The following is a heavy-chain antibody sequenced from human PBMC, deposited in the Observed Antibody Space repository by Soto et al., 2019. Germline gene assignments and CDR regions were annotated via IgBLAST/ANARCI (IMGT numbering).Heavy chain of an antibody. CDR3: ARGGGVGVAGSAAFDM. J-gene: IGHJ3*02. Sequence: QLHLVQSGAVVKKPGASVTVSCSASGYPVTAYYMHWVRQAPGRGLEWMGGINPATGAAKYTQTFQGRVTKTRETSTSTGFMELGGLTSEDPAVFYCARGGGVGVAGSAAFDMWGQGTLVTVSS. D-gene: IGHD3-3*01. CDR1: GYPVTAYY. CDR2: INPATGAA. V-gene: IGHV1-2*02.